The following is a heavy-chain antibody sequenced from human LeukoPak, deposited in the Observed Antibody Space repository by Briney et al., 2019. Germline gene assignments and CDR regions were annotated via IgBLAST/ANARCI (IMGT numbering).Heavy chain of an antibody. J-gene: IGHJ4*02. D-gene: IGHD6-25*01. CDR3: AKDRGAAAAQLYYFDY. CDR1: GFTFDDYA. V-gene: IGHV3-9*01. Sequence: PGGSLRLSCAASGFTFDDYAMHWVRQAPGKGLEWVSGISWNSGSIGYAESVKGRFTISRDNAKSSLYLQMNSLRAEDSALYYCAKDRGAAAAQLYYFDYWGQGTLVSVSS. CDR2: ISWNSGSI.